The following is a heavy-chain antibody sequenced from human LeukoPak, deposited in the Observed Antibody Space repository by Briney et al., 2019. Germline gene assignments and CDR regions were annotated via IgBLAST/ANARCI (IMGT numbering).Heavy chain of an antibody. D-gene: IGHD6-19*01. CDR1: GGTFSSYA. V-gene: IGHV1-69*13. J-gene: IGHJ5*02. Sequence: SVKVSCKASGGTFSSYAISWVRQAPGQGLEWMGGIIPIFGTANYAQKFQGRVTITADESTSTAYMELSSLRSEDTAVYYRTRTIGYRPVAGLKEKWFDPWGQGTLVTVSS. CDR3: TRTIGYRPVAGLKEKWFDP. CDR2: IIPIFGTA.